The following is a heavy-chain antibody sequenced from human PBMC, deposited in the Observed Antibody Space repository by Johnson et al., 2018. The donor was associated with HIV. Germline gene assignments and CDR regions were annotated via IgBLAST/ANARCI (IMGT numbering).Heavy chain of an antibody. CDR3: AREMSWEDAFDI. V-gene: IGHV3-11*04. J-gene: IGHJ3*02. Sequence: QVQLMESGGDLVKPGGSLRLSCAASGFTFSDYYMNWIRQAPGKGLEWVSYISSSGSAIKYADSVKGRFTISRDNAKTSLFLQMRSLRPEDTAVYFCAREMSWEDAFDIWGQGTMVTVSS. CDR1: GFTFSDYY. CDR2: ISSSGSAI. D-gene: IGHD1-26*01.